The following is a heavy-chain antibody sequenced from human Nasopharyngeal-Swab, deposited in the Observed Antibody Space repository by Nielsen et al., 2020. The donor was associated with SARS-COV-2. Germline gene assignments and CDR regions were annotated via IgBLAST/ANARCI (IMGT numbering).Heavy chain of an antibody. V-gene: IGHV3-30-3*01. CDR3: AKDRGRGVAIFDY. J-gene: IGHJ4*02. CDR1: GFTFSSYA. Sequence: GESLKISCAASGFTFSSYAMHWVRQAPGKGLEWVAVISYDGSNKYYADSVKGRFTISRDNSKNTLYLQMNSLRAEDTAVYYCAKDRGRGVAIFDYWGQGTLVTVSS. D-gene: IGHD5-12*01. CDR2: ISYDGSNK.